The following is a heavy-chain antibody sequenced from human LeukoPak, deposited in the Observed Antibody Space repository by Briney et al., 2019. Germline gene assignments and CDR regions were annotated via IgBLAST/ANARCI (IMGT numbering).Heavy chain of an antibody. CDR2: MNTNSGNT. Sequence: ASVKVSCKASGYTFSGYDINWVRQATGQGLEWMGWMNTNSGNTGFAQKFKGRLTLTRDTSIGTAYMELSSLKPEDTAIYYCARVHDQEPNGWFGPWGQGTQVTVSS. CDR3: ARVHDQEPNGWFGP. CDR1: GYTFSGYD. J-gene: IGHJ5*02. V-gene: IGHV1-8*02. D-gene: IGHD1-26*01.